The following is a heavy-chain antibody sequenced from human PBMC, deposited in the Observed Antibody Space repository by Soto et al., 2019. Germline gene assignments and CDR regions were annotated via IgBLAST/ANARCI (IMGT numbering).Heavy chain of an antibody. D-gene: IGHD3-9*01. CDR1: GFTFSSYA. CDR2: ISGSGGST. Sequence: LRLSCAASGFTFSSYAMSWVRQAPGKGLEWVSAISGSGGSTYYADSVKGRFTISRDNSKNTLYLQMNSLRAEDTAVYYCAKYVLRYFDWLFQFDYWGQGTLVTVSS. CDR3: AKYVLRYFDWLFQFDY. V-gene: IGHV3-23*01. J-gene: IGHJ4*02.